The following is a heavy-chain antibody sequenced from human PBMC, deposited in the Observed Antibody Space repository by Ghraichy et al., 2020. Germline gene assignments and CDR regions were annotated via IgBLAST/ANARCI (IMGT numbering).Heavy chain of an antibody. CDR3: ARAGSVAAPGTAVYNWFDP. V-gene: IGHV1-18*01. D-gene: IGHD6-13*01. J-gene: IGHJ5*02. Sequence: ASVKVSCKTSGYTFSNYGISWVRQAPGQGLEWMGWISAYNGDTNYAQKIQGRVTLTTDTSTSTAYMELRSLRSDDTAVYYCARAGSVAAPGTAVYNWFDPWGQGTLVTVSP. CDR1: GYTFSNYG. CDR2: ISAYNGDT.